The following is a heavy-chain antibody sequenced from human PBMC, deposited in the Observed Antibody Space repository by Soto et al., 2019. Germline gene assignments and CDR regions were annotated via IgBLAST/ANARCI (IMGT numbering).Heavy chain of an antibody. CDR3: ARDPFTDYGGNSYCFGT. J-gene: IGHJ5*02. V-gene: IGHV6-1*01. D-gene: IGHD4-17*01. CDR1: GYSVSSNSAA. CDR2: TYYRAKWYN. Sequence: SHTLSLTCAISGYSVSSNSAALNWISQSPSRGLEGLGRTYYRAKWYNDYAVSVKSRITINQDTSKNQFSLQLNSVTPDDTAVYYCARDPFTDYGGNSYCFGTWGQGTLVTVYS.